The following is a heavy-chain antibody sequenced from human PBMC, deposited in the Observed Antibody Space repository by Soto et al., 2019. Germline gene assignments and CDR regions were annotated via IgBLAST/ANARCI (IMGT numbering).Heavy chain of an antibody. CDR3: AKAPGYCSGGSCFLPFDY. CDR2: IFYSGST. CDR1: GGSISSSSYY. V-gene: IGHV4-39*07. D-gene: IGHD2-15*01. J-gene: IGHJ4*02. Sequence: PSETLSLTCTVSGGSISSSSYYWGWIRQPPGKGLEWIGSIFYSGSTYYNPSLKSRVTISVDTSKNQFSLKLSSVTAADTAVYYCAKAPGYCSGGSCFLPFDYWGQGTLVTVSS.